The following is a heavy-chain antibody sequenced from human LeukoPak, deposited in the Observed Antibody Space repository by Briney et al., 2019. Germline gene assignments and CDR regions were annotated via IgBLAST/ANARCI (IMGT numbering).Heavy chain of an antibody. J-gene: IGHJ6*03. CDR1: GYTFTSYG. V-gene: IGHV1-18*01. Sequence: GASVKVSCKASGYTFTSYGISWVRQAPGQGLEWMGWISAYNGNTNYAQKLQGRVTMTTDTSTSTAYMELSSLRSEDTAVYYCARGRGSDSSWYLYYYYYYMDVWGKGTTVTVSS. D-gene: IGHD6-13*01. CDR2: ISAYNGNT. CDR3: ARGRGSDSSWYLYYYYYYMDV.